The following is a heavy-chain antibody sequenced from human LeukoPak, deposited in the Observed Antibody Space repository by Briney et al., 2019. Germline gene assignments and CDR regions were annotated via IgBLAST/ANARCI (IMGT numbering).Heavy chain of an antibody. CDR3: AREGSSGWYEFWFDP. V-gene: IGHV3-30*14. CDR2: MSFDGSDK. D-gene: IGHD6-19*01. CDR1: GFTFSNYA. Sequence: GGSLRLSCAASGFTFSNYAMHWARQAPGKGLEWVAFMSFDGSDKYYADSVKGRFTISRDNSKNTLYLQMNSLRAEDTAVYYCAREGSSGWYEFWFDPWGQGTLVTVSS. J-gene: IGHJ5*02.